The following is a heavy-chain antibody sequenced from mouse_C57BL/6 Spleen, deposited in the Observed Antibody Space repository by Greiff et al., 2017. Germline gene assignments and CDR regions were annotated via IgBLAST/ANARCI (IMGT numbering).Heavy chain of an antibody. CDR3: ARWEFLRSLDY. CDR1: GYTFTNYW. J-gene: IGHJ2*01. Sequence: QVQLQQSGAELVRPGTSVKMSCKASGYTFTNYWIGWAKQRPGQGLEWIGDIYPGGGYTNYNEKFKGKATLTADKSSSTAYMQFSSLTSEDSAIYYCARWEFLRSLDYWGQGTTLTVSS. D-gene: IGHD1-1*01. V-gene: IGHV1-63*01. CDR2: IYPGGGYT.